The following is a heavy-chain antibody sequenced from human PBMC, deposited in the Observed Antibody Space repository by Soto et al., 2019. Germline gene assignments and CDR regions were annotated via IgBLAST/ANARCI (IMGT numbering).Heavy chain of an antibody. V-gene: IGHV4-34*01. D-gene: IGHD2-15*01. CDR1: GGSFSGYY. CDR2: INHSGST. Sequence: QVQLQQWGAGLLKPSETLSLTCAVYGGSFSGYYWSWIRQPPVKGLEWIGEINHSGSTNYNPSLKSRITISVATSKNQFSRKLSSVTATDMALYYCARQYCSGGSCYSLRPGWFAPWGQGSLVTVSS. J-gene: IGHJ5*02. CDR3: ARQYCSGGSCYSLRPGWFAP.